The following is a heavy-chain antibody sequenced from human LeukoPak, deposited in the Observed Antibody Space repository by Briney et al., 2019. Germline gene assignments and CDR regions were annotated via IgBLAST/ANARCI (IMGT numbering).Heavy chain of an antibody. CDR2: INTDGSST. CDR3: ARVRVSSGYYIDY. CDR1: GLTFSSYW. Sequence: GGSLRLSCAASGLTFSSYWMHWVRQAPGKGLVWVSRINTDGSSTTYADSVKGRFTISRDNAKNTLYLQINSLRAEDTAVYYCARVRVSSGYYIDYWGQGTLVTVSS. J-gene: IGHJ4*02. D-gene: IGHD3-22*01. V-gene: IGHV3-74*01.